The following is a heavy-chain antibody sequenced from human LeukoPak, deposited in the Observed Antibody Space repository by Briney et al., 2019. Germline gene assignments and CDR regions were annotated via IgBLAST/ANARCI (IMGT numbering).Heavy chain of an antibody. Sequence: PSETLSLTCTVSGYSISSGYYWGWIRPPPGKGLEWIGSIYHSGSTYYNPSLKSRVTISVDTSKNQFSLKLSSVTAADTAVYYCARAGGMTGDYGDYGSYWYFDLWGRGTLVTVSS. CDR3: ARAGGMTGDYGDYGSYWYFDL. D-gene: IGHD4-17*01. CDR2: IYHSGST. J-gene: IGHJ2*01. CDR1: GYSISSGYY. V-gene: IGHV4-38-2*02.